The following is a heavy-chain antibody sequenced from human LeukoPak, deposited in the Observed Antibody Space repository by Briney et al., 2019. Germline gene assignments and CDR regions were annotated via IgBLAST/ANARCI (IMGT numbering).Heavy chain of an antibody. D-gene: IGHD6-19*01. CDR3: ARAGGLVVAGTFDP. J-gene: IGHJ5*02. V-gene: IGHV4-61*08. Sequence: SETLSLTCTVSGGSIRSGGYYCTWIRQHPGKGLEWIGYIYYSGSTNYNPSLKSRVTISVDTSKNQFSLKLSSVTAADTAVYYCARAGGLVVAGTFDPWGQGTLVTVSS. CDR1: GGSIRSGGYY. CDR2: IYYSGST.